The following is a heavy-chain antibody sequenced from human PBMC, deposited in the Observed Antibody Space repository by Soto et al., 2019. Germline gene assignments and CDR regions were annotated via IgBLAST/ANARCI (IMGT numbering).Heavy chain of an antibody. V-gene: IGHV3-66*01. CDR1: GFTVSSNS. D-gene: IGHD3-10*01. Sequence: PGGSLRLSCAAFGFTVSSNSMSWVRQAPGKGLDWVSVIYSGTYTYYADSVKGRFTISRDNSKNTLYLEMTSLRAEDTAVYYCARSGGSSWSMRYFDYWGQGTLVTVSS. CDR2: IYSGTYT. CDR3: ARSGGSSWSMRYFDY. J-gene: IGHJ4*02.